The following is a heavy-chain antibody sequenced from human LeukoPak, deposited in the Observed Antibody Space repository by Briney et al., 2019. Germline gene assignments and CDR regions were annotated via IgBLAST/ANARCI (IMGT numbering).Heavy chain of an antibody. CDR3: ASMDSSSWYRVMWVFDY. D-gene: IGHD6-13*01. CDR2: ISSSSSYI. CDR1: GFTFSSYS. V-gene: IGHV3-21*04. J-gene: IGHJ4*02. Sequence: PGGSLRLSCAASGFTFSSYSMNWVRQAPGKGLEWVSSISSSSSYIYYADSVKGRFTISRDNAKNSLYLQMNSLRAEDTAVYYCASMDSSSWYRVMWVFDYWGQGTLVTVSS.